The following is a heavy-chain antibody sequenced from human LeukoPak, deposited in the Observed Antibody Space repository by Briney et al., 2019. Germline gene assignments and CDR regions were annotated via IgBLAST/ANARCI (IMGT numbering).Heavy chain of an antibody. D-gene: IGHD2-2*01. CDR2: ISGSGGST. CDR1: GFTFSSHA. V-gene: IGHV3-23*01. CDR3: AKDRGASDVDYLDH. Sequence: PGGSLRLSCAASGFTFSSHAMSWVRQAPGKGLEWVSAISGSGGSTYYADSVKGRFTISRDNSKNTLYLQMNSLRADDTAVYYCAKDRGASDVDYLDHWGQGTLVTVSS. J-gene: IGHJ4*02.